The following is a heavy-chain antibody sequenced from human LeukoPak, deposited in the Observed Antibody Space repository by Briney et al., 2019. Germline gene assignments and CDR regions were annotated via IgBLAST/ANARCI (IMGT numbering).Heavy chain of an antibody. CDR3: ARMPRSSSWYMNWFDP. J-gene: IGHJ5*02. Sequence: ASVKVSCKASRYTFTNFFMHWVRQAPGQGLEWMGIINPSGGSTSYAQKFQGRVTMTRDTSTSTVYMELSSLRSEDTAVYYCARMPRSSSWYMNWFDPWGQGTLVTVSS. D-gene: IGHD6-13*01. CDR2: INPSGGST. CDR1: RYTFTNFF. V-gene: IGHV1-46*01.